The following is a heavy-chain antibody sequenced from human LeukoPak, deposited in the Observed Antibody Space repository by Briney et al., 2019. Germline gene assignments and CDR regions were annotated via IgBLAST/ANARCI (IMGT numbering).Heavy chain of an antibody. Sequence: GASVNVSCKASGYTFTSYAMHWVRQAPGQRLEWMGWINAGNGNTKYSQKFQGRVTITRDTSASTAYMELSSLRSEDTAVYYCACSYGPHTYFDYWGQGTLVTVSS. CDR3: ACSYGPHTYFDY. CDR1: GYTFTSYA. V-gene: IGHV1-3*01. CDR2: INAGNGNT. D-gene: IGHD1-26*01. J-gene: IGHJ4*02.